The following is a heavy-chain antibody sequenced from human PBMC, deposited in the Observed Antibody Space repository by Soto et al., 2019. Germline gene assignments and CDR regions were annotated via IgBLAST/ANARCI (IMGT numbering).Heavy chain of an antibody. V-gene: IGHV3-33*01. J-gene: IGHJ5*02. D-gene: IGHD1-1*01. CDR2: IWYDGSNK. CDR3: ARGAYRLETDGALFDP. CDR1: GFTFSSYG. Sequence: EGSLRLSCAASGFTFSSYGMHWVRQAPGKGLEWVAVIWYDGSNKYYADSVKGRFTISRDNAKNTLYLQMNSLRAEDTAVYYCARGAYRLETDGALFDPWGQGTLVTVSS.